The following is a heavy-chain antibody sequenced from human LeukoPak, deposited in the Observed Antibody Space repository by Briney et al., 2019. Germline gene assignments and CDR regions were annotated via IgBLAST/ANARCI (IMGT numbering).Heavy chain of an antibody. V-gene: IGHV1-2*02. CDR1: GYTFTSYY. CDR2: INPNSGDT. J-gene: IGHJ6*03. Sequence: ASVKVSCKASGYTFTSYYMHWVRQAPRQGLEWMGWINPNSGDTNYAQKFQGRVTMTRETSISTAYMELSRLRSDDTAVYYCAREPRYSSSWYSVDYYYYMDVWGKGTTVTVSS. CDR3: AREPRYSSSWYSVDYYYYMDV. D-gene: IGHD6-13*01.